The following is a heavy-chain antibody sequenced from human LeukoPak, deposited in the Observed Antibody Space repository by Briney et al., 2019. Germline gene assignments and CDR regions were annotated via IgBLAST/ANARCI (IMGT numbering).Heavy chain of an antibody. Sequence: GGSLRLSCAASGFTFSRYSMNWVRQARGKGREGGSSMSSSSGLIYYRVSVKRRFTVSRDNPKRSLYLQMNSLRADDTAVYYCAREFDGSASGAGYWGQGTLVTVSS. D-gene: IGHD1-26*01. J-gene: IGHJ4*02. V-gene: IGHV3-21*01. CDR2: MSSSSGLI. CDR3: AREFDGSASGAGY. CDR1: GFTFSRYS.